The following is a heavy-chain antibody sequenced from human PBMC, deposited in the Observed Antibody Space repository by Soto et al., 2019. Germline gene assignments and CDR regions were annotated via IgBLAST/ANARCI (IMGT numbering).Heavy chain of an antibody. CDR2: ISVSGGST. D-gene: IGHD5-12*01. Sequence: EVQLLESGGGLVQPGGSLRLSCAASGFTFSSYAMSWVRQAPGKGLEWVSTISVSGGSTYYADSVKGRFNISRDNSKNTLYLQMNSLRGEDTAVYYCAKSIPDGYTLPGADYWGQGTLVTVSS. J-gene: IGHJ4*02. CDR3: AKSIPDGYTLPGADY. CDR1: GFTFSSYA. V-gene: IGHV3-23*01.